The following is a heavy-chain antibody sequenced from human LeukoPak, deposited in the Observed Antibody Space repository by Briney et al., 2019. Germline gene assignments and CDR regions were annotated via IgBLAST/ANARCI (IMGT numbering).Heavy chain of an antibody. Sequence: PSETLSLTCAVYGGSFSGYYWSWIRQPPGKWLEWIGEINHSGSTNYNPSLKSRVTISVDTSKNQFSLKLSSVTAADTAVYYCARHGVVVVPAAMWFWFDPWGQGTLVTVSS. CDR1: GGSFSGYY. D-gene: IGHD2-2*01. CDR3: ARHGVVVVPAAMWFWFDP. V-gene: IGHV4-34*01. CDR2: INHSGST. J-gene: IGHJ5*02.